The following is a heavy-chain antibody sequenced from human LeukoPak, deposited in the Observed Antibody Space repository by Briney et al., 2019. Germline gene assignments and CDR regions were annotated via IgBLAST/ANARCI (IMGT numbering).Heavy chain of an antibody. J-gene: IGHJ5*02. D-gene: IGHD3-16*01. CDR2: ISAYNGNT. CDR1: GYTFTSYG. V-gene: IGHV1-18*04. Sequence: ASVKVSCKASGYTFTSYGISWVRQAPGQGLEWMGWISAYNGNTNYAQKLQGRVTMTTDTSTSTAYMELRSLRSDDTAVYYCARDPLGGAVADNGFDPWGQGTLVTVSS. CDR3: ARDPLGGAVADNGFDP.